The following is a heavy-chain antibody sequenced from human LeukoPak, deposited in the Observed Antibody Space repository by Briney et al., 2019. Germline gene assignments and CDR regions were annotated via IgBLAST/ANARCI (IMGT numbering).Heavy chain of an antibody. D-gene: IGHD2-15*01. V-gene: IGHV4-59*08. Sequence: PSETLSLTCTVSGGSISSYYWSWIRQPPGKGLEWIGYIYYSGSTNYNPSLKSRVTISVDTSKNQFSLKLSSVTAADTAVYYCASIDCSGGSCYVEYWGQGTLVTVSS. CDR1: GGSISSYY. CDR2: IYYSGST. J-gene: IGHJ4*02. CDR3: ASIDCSGGSCYVEY.